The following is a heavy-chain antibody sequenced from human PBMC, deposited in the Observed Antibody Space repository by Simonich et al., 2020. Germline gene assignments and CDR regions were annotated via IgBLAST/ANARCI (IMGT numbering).Heavy chain of an antibody. CDR3: ARHYYGDYYFDY. CDR2: IRSIGRTR. CDR1: GFTFSSYE. V-gene: IGHV3-48*03. J-gene: IGHJ4*02. Sequence: EVQLVESGGGLVQPGGSLRLSCAASGFTFSSYEMNWVRQAPGKCLEWVAYIRSIGRTRDYADSVKGRFTISRDNAKNSLYLQMNSLRAEDTAVYYCARHYYGDYYFDYWGQGTLVTVSS. D-gene: IGHD4-17*01.